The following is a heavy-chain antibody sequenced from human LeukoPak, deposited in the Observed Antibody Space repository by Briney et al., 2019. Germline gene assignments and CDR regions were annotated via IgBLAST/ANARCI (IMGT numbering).Heavy chain of an antibody. CDR2: IINDGITT. J-gene: IGHJ3*01. Sequence: PGGSPRLSCAASGLTFHNTWMHWIRQAPGKGLVWVSRIINDGITTTYADSVKGRFTISRDNAKKTVYLQMNSLRADDTAVYYCAADGEYAFLVWGQGTMVTVSS. CDR1: GLTFHNTW. CDR3: AADGEYAFLV. D-gene: IGHD2/OR15-2a*01. V-gene: IGHV3-74*01.